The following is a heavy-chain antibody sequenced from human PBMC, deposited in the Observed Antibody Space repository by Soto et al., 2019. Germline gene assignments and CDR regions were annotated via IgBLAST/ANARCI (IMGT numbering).Heavy chain of an antibody. D-gene: IGHD2-2*01. CDR2: TNPDDSET. CDR3: ALKRLEYCRKTNCFSGFFTD. V-gene: IGHV5-51*01. Sequence: GESLKISCKTSGYSFNAYWIGWVRQMPGKGLEWIGITNPDDSETRFSPSFQGKVTMSTDKSVTTAYLHWSSLKASDTAMYYCALKRLEYCRKTNCFSGFFTDWGQGTKVTVYS. CDR1: GYSFNAYW. J-gene: IGHJ4*02.